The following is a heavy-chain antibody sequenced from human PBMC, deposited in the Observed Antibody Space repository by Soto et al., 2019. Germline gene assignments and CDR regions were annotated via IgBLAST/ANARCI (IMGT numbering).Heavy chain of an antibody. CDR2: IYPGDSDT. Sequence: PGESLKISCKGSGYSFTSYWIVWVRQMPGKGLEWMGIIYPGDSDTRYSPSFQGQVTISADKSISTAYLQWSSLKASDTAMYYCARLSGCSSTSCYTHMDVWGQGTTVTVSS. CDR3: ARLSGCSSTSCYTHMDV. V-gene: IGHV5-51*03. D-gene: IGHD2-2*02. J-gene: IGHJ6*02. CDR1: GYSFTSYW.